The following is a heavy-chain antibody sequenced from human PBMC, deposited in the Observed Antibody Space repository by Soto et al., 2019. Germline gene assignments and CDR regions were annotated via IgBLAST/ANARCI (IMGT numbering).Heavy chain of an antibody. V-gene: IGHV4-28*01. CDR2: IYYSGST. CDR1: GYSISSSDW. Sequence: QVQLQESGPGLVKPSDTLSLTCAVSGYSISSSDWWGWIRQPPGKGLEWIGYIYYSGSTYYNPSLKSRVTMSVDTSKNQFSLKLSSVTAVDSAVYYCARKGEWELRGDPGALDISGQGTMVTVSS. CDR3: ARKGEWELRGDPGALDI. D-gene: IGHD1-26*01. J-gene: IGHJ3*02.